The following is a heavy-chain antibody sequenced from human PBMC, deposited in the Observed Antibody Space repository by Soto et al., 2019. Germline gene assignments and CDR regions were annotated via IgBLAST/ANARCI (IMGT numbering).Heavy chain of an antibody. D-gene: IGHD2-8*01. CDR1: GFTFSSYA. J-gene: IGHJ4*02. Sequence: PGGSLRLSCAASGFTFSSYAMHWVRQAPGKGLEWVAVISYDGSNKYYADSVKGRFTVSRDNAKNTMYLQMNSLTADDTAVYYCARDTNGLHYWGQGTLVTVSS. V-gene: IGHV3-30-3*01. CDR3: ARDTNGLHY. CDR2: ISYDGSNK.